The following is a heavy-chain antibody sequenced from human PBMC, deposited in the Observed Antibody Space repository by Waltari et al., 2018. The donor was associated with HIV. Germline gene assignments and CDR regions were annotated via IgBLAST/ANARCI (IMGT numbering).Heavy chain of an antibody. CDR1: GYTFTDYY. CDR2: INPNRGDT. Sequence: QVQLLQSGAEVKKPGASVKVSCKASGYTFTDYYMHWVRQAPGQGPEWMGWINPNRGDTNYAQKFKGRVTMTRDTSITTAYMELSRLRSDDTAVYFCARDYDSNGMYYFDYWGQGTLVTVSS. J-gene: IGHJ4*02. V-gene: IGHV1-2*02. CDR3: ARDYDSNGMYYFDY. D-gene: IGHD3-22*01.